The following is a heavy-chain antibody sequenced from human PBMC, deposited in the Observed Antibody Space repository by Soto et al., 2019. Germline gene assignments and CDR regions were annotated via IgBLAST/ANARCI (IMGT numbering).Heavy chain of an antibody. CDR3: ARGYDSSGNY. CDR1: RDTFTSYY. CDR2: INPSDGST. J-gene: IGHJ4*02. Sequence: QVQLVQSGAEVKKPGASVKVSCKTSRDTFTSYYMHWVRQAPGQGLEWMGIINPSDGSTTYAQKFQXIVSLXXDTSTSTVYMELGSLRSEDTAVYYCARGYDSSGNYWGQGTLVTVSS. V-gene: IGHV1-46*01. D-gene: IGHD3-22*01.